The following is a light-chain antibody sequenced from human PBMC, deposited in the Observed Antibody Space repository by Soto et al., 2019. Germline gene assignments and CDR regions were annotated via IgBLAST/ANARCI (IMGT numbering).Light chain of an antibody. Sequence: DIQSTQSTSSLSASVGDRGTITCXXSQSISKWLAWHQQKPGKAPKLLIYDASTLQSGVPPRFSGSGSGTEFTLTIRSLQPDDIATYYCQQYSSDSAWPVGEGTKADI. CDR3: QQYSSDSAWP. CDR2: DAS. CDR1: QSISKW. V-gene: IGKV1-5*01. J-gene: IGKJ1*01.